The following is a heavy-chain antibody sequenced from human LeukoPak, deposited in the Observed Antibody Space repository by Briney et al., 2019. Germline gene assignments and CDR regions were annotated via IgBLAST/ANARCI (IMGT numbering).Heavy chain of an antibody. CDR2: ISGSGAST. V-gene: IGHV3-23*01. Sequence: GGSLRLSCAASGFTFSSYAMSWVRQAPGKGLEWVSAISGSGASTYYADSVTGRFVIPRDNSKSTLYLQMNSLRAEDRAVYYCVKDFGRNLGGPGYWGRGTLVTVSS. CDR3: VKDFGRNLGGPGY. CDR1: GFTFSSYA. J-gene: IGHJ4*02. D-gene: IGHD3-10*01.